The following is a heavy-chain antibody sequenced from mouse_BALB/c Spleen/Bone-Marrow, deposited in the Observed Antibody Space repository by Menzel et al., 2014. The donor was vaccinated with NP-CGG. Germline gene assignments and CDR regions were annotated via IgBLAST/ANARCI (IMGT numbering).Heavy chain of an antibody. CDR1: GFNIKDIY. D-gene: IGHD2-4*01. CDR2: IDPANGNT. CDR3: ARYDYGWYFSV. Sequence: EVQVVESGAELVKPGASVKLSCTASGFNIKDIYMHWVKQRPEQGLEWIGRIDPANGNTKYDPKFQGKATITADTSSNTAYLLLSSLTSEDTAVYYCARYDYGWYFSVWGAGTTVTVSS. J-gene: IGHJ1*01. V-gene: IGHV14-3*02.